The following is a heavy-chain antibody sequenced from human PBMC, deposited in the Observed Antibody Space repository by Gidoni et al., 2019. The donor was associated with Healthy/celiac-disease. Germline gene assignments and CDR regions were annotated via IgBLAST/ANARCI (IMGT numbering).Heavy chain of an antibody. CDR3: ARVRSAMVHYYYYGRDV. J-gene: IGHJ6*02. CDR1: GFPFSSYW. D-gene: IGHD2-2*01. V-gene: IGHV3-7*01. Sequence: VQLVESGGGLVQPGGSVRPSWAASGFPFSSYWTSWVRQAPGKGLEWVANIKQDGSEKYYVDSGKGRFTISRDNAKNSLYLQINSLRAEDTAVYYCARVRSAMVHYYYYGRDVWGQGTTVTVSS. CDR2: IKQDGSEK.